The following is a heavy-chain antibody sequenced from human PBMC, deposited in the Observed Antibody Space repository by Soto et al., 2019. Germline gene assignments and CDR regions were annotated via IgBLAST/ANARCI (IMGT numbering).Heavy chain of an antibody. V-gene: IGHV3-30*18. Sequence: PGGSLRLSCAASGFTFSSYGMHWVRQAPGKGLEWVAVISYDGSNKYYADSVKGRFTISRDNAKNSLYLQMNSLRAEDTAVYYCAKDQGSSWYEIDYWGQGTRVTVSS. CDR3: AKDQGSSWYEIDY. D-gene: IGHD6-13*01. CDR1: GFTFSSYG. CDR2: ISYDGSNK. J-gene: IGHJ4*02.